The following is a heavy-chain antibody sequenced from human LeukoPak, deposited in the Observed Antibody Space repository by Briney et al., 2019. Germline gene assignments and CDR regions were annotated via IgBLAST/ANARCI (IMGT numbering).Heavy chain of an antibody. CDR3: ARDLELVYYDSSGYDY. CDR2: INSDGSNT. CDR1: GVTFSSYW. J-gene: IGHJ4*02. Sequence: GGSLRRSSAASGVTFSSYWMHWVRQVPGKGLVWVSRINSDGSNTRYADSVKGRFTISRDNAKNTLYLQMNSLRAEDTAVYYCARDLELVYYDSSGYDYWGQGTLVIVSS. D-gene: IGHD3-22*01. V-gene: IGHV3-74*01.